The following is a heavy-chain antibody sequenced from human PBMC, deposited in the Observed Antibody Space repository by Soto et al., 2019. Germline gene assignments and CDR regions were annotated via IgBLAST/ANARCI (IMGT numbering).Heavy chain of an antibody. CDR3: ARAVGPNLNFDY. J-gene: IGHJ4*02. CDR2: IHYSGST. Sequence: QVQLQGSGRGLVKPSGTLSLTCIVSGGSISSYFWSWIRQPPGKGLEWIGYIHYSGSTNYNPSLESRVTISVDTSKNQFSLRLSSVTAADTAVYYCARAVGPNLNFDYWGQGTLVTVSS. CDR1: GGSISSYF. V-gene: IGHV4-59*08. D-gene: IGHD1-26*01.